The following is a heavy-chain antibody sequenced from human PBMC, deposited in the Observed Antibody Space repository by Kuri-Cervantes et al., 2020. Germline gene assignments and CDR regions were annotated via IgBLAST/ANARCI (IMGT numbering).Heavy chain of an antibody. CDR3: AKAGFSGYDQLPSSPPGY. CDR1: GDSVSSNSAA. CDR2: TYYRSKWYN. J-gene: IGHJ4*02. V-gene: IGHV6-1*01. Sequence: SQTLSLTCAISGDSVSSNSAAWNWIRQSPSRGLEWLGRTYYRSKWYNDYAVSVKSRITLNPDTSKNQFSLQLNSVTPEDTAVYYCAKAGFSGYDQLPSSPPGYWGQGTLVTVSS. D-gene: IGHD5-12*01.